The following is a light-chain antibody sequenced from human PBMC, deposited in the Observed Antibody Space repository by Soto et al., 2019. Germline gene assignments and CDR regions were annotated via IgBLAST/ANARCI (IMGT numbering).Light chain of an antibody. CDR3: RSYTSTSIYV. CDR2: EVS. Sequence: QSVLTQPPSVSGSPGQSVTISCTGTSSDVGSYNRVSWYQQPPGTAPKLMIYEVSNRPSGVPDRFSGSKSGNTASLTISGLQAEDEADYYCRSYTSTSIYVFGTGTKVTVL. V-gene: IGLV2-18*02. J-gene: IGLJ1*01. CDR1: SSDVGSYNR.